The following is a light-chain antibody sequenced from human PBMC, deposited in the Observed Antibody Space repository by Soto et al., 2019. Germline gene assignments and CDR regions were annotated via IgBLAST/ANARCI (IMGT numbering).Light chain of an antibody. CDR1: QDIRNA. Sequence: AIQMTQSPSSLSASVGDRVTITSRASQDIRNAVGWYQQKPGKAPKLLIFATSNLQSGVPSRFIGSGSGTDFTLTISSLQAEDFATYYCLQDYTYPYTFGQGTRLEIK. V-gene: IGKV1-6*01. J-gene: IGKJ5*01. CDR2: ATS. CDR3: LQDYTYPYT.